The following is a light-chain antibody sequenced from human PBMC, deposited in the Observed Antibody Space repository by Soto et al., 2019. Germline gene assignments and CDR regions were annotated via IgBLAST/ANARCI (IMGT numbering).Light chain of an antibody. CDR2: RVS. V-gene: IGKV2-30*02. CDR1: QSFVHSDVNTY. CDR3: MKGTYWPKT. J-gene: IGKJ2*01. Sequence: VVLTQSPLSLPVTLGQPASISCRSSQSFVHSDVNTYLHWLQQRPGQSPRRLIYRVSTRDSEVQDRFSGGWSGNDFTLKISRVEAEYVRVYYCMKGTYWPKTFGQGTKLEIK.